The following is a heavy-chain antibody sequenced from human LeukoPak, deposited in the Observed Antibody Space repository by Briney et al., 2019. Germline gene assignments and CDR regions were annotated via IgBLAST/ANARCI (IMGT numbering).Heavy chain of an antibody. CDR2: ISGSGGST. D-gene: IGHD4-17*01. CDR3: AKWTRVSFNYGGKGNLDY. J-gene: IGHJ4*02. Sequence: PGGSLRLSCAASGFTFSSYAMSWVRQAPGKGLEWVSAISGSGGSTYYADSVKGRFAISRDNSKNTLYLQMNSLRAEDTAVYYCAKWTRVSFNYGGKGNLDYWGQGTLVTVSS. CDR1: GFTFSSYA. V-gene: IGHV3-23*01.